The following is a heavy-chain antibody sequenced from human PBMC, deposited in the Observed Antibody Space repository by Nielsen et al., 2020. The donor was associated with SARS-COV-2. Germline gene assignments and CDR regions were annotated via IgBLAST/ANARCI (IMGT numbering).Heavy chain of an antibody. CDR1: GVTLANYY. Sequence: GESLKISCAGSGVTLANYYMSWIRQAPGGGLEWISYITNTADGNTVHYADSVQGRFTISRDNRKNSLYLQMDSLRVEDTAVYYCARDRPNFYYYGMDVWGQGTTVTVSS. V-gene: IGHV3-11*04. J-gene: IGHJ6*02. CDR2: ITNTADGNTV. CDR3: ARDRPNFYYYGMDV.